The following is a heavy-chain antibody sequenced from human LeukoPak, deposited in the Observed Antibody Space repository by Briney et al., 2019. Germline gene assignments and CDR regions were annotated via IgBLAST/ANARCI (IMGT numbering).Heavy chain of an antibody. CDR3: ARIPSLATVNYYYYYMDV. CDR1: GYTFTGYY. D-gene: IGHD4-17*01. CDR2: INPNSGGT. J-gene: IGHJ6*03. Sequence: ASVKVSCKASGYTFTGYYMHWVRQAPGQGLEWMGWINPNSGGTNYAQKFQGRVTMTRDTSISTAYMELSRLRSDDTAVYYCARIPSLATVNYYYYYMDVWGKGTTVTVSS. V-gene: IGHV1-2*02.